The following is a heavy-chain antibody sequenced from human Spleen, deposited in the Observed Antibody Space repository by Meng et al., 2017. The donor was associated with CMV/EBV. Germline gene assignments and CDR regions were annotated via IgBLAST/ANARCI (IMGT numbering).Heavy chain of an antibody. Sequence: ESLKISCSVSGGSMNSYYWNWIRQPPGKGLEWIGYVYYSGSTDYSPSLKSRVTISIDTSKSQFYLKLSSVTAADTAVYYCARGQGAYYYDSTSYRPDNFHFDFWGQGRLVTVSS. CDR2: VYYSGST. J-gene: IGHJ4*02. CDR3: ARGQGAYYYDSTSYRPDNFHFDF. V-gene: IGHV4-59*01. CDR1: GGSMNSYY. D-gene: IGHD3-22*01.